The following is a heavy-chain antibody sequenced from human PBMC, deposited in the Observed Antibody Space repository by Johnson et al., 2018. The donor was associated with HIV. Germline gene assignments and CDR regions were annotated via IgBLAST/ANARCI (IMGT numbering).Heavy chain of an antibody. D-gene: IGHD6-13*01. Sequence: QVQLVESGGGVVQPGGSLRLSCAASGFIFSNYGMHWVRQAPGKGLEWVAFIRYDGSNKYYADSVKGRFTITRDNSKNTLYLQMKSRRAEDTAVYYCAKELIAAAGTSSFDIWGQGTMVTVSS. J-gene: IGHJ3*02. CDR2: IRYDGSNK. V-gene: IGHV3-30*02. CDR3: AKELIAAAGTSSFDI. CDR1: GFIFSNYG.